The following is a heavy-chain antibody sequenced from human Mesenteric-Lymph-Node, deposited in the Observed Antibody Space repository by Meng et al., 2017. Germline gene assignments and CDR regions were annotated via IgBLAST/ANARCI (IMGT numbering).Heavy chain of an antibody. CDR1: GFTVSSNY. V-gene: IGHV3-66*02. Sequence: GESLKISCAASGFTVSSNYMSWVRQAPGKGLEWVSVIYSGGSTYYADSVKGRFTISRDNSKNTLYLQMNSLRAEDTAVYYCARAGDYYDSSGRQGFDPWGQGTLVTVSS. D-gene: IGHD3-22*01. CDR2: IYSGGST. J-gene: IGHJ5*02. CDR3: ARAGDYYDSSGRQGFDP.